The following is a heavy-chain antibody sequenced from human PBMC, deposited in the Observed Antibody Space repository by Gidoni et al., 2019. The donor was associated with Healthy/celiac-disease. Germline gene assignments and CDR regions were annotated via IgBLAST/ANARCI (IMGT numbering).Heavy chain of an antibody. CDR3: GRGVGGSWYIGEYFQH. D-gene: IGHD6-13*01. J-gene: IGHJ1*01. V-gene: IGHV4-61*02. CDR2: IYTSGST. Sequence: QVQLQESGPGLVKPSQTLSLTCTVSGGSISSGSYYWSWIRQPAGKGLEWIGRIYTSGSTNYTPSLKSRVTISVDTSKNQCPRKLGSVTAADTAVYYGGRGVGGSWYIGEYFQHWGQGTLVTVSS. CDR1: GGSISSGSYY.